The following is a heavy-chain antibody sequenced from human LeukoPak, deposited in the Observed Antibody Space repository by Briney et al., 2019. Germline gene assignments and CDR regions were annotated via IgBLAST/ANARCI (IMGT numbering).Heavy chain of an antibody. Sequence: PGRSLRLSCAASGFGFSSYGMHWVRQGPGKGLEWVAVVSYDGRATYYADSVMGRFTISRDNSKNTLYLQMNSLRAEDTTVYYCARDEWGEWGEGTLVTVS. CDR2: VSYDGRAT. CDR1: GFGFSSYG. J-gene: IGHJ4*02. D-gene: IGHD1-26*01. V-gene: IGHV3-30*03. CDR3: ARDEWGE.